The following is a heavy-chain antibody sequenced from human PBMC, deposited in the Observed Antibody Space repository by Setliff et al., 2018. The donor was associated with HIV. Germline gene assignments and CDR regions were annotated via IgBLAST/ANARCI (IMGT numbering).Heavy chain of an antibody. CDR1: GYTFSNYY. D-gene: IGHD1-26*01. J-gene: IGHJ4*02. CDR3: ARHTRGGSYYGVDY. Sequence: GESLKISCKGSGYTFSNYYITWVRQVPGKGLEWMGRMSPADFYTDYSPSFQGHVTISVDKSIGTAYLEWSSLKASDTAMYYCARHTRGGSYYGVDYWGQGTLVTVSS. CDR2: MSPADFYT. V-gene: IGHV5-10-1*01.